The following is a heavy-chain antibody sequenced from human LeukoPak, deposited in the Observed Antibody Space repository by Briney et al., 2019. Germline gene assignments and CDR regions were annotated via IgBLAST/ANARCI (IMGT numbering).Heavy chain of an antibody. CDR3: VKSVYSSSWYNWFDP. CDR2: ISSNGGST. J-gene: IGHJ5*02. Sequence: GGSLRLSCSASGFTFSSYAMHWVRRAPGKGLEYVSAISSNGGSTYYADSVKGRFTISRDNSKNTLYLQMSSLRAEDTAVYYCVKSVYSSSWYNWFDPWGQGTLVTVSS. D-gene: IGHD6-13*01. V-gene: IGHV3-64D*06. CDR1: GFTFSSYA.